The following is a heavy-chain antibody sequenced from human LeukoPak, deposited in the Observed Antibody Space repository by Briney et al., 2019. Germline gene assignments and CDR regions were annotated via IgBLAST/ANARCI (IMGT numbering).Heavy chain of an antibody. J-gene: IGHJ6*03. CDR2: INPSGGST. CDR1: LYTFTSYY. D-gene: IGHD6-13*01. V-gene: IGHV1-46*01. Sequence: ASVKDSCKSSLYTFTSYYMHWVRQAPGQGREWMGLINPSGGSTSNAQKLQGRVTMTRDMSTSTVYMELSSLRSEDTAVYYCARDRGYSSSWYPSYYYYYMDVWGKGATVTVSS. CDR3: ARDRGYSSSWYPSYYYYYMDV.